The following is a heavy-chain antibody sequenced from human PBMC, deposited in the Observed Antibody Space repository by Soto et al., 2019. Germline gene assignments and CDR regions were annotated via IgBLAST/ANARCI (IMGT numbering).Heavy chain of an antibody. CDR3: ARDDCNGGSCDGGHYLDL. CDR2: ISPKFGRT. CDR1: DYIFLAYG. V-gene: IGHV1-18*01. Sequence: QVQLVQSGPEVKKAGASVKVSCTAPTDYIFLAYGFDWVRQAPGQVLEWMGWISPKFGRTNYARTLQDRFTMTTDVSTNSVSMELRDLRSDDTAVYYCARDDCNGGSCDGGHYLDLWGRGTPISVSS. J-gene: IGHJ2*01. D-gene: IGHD2-15*01.